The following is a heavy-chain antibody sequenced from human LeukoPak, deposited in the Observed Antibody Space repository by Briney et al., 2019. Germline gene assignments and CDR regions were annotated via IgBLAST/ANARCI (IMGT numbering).Heavy chain of an antibody. CDR1: GGSISNYY. CDR2: IYSSGTT. D-gene: IGHD6-19*01. J-gene: IGHJ6*02. Sequence: SETLSLTCNVSGGSISNYYWTWIRHPAGKGLEWIGRIYSSGTTTYNPSLKSRVAMSVDTSRNQFSLKLSSVTAADTAVYYCARVSPIAVAGSSYYYAMDVWGQGTTVTVSS. CDR3: ARVSPIAVAGSSYYYAMDV. V-gene: IGHV4-4*07.